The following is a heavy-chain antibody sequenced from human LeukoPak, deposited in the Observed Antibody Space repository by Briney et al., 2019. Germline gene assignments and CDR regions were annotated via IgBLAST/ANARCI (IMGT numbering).Heavy chain of an antibody. CDR3: ARVPRGIVGARFDY. Sequence: PGGSLRLSCAASGFTFSSYWMHWVRQAPGKGLVWVSRINSDGSSTSYADSVKGRFTISRDNAKNTLYLQMNSLRDEDTAVYYCARVPRGIVGARFDYWGQGTLVTVSS. CDR2: INSDGSST. CDR1: GFTFSSYW. V-gene: IGHV3-74*01. J-gene: IGHJ4*02. D-gene: IGHD1-26*01.